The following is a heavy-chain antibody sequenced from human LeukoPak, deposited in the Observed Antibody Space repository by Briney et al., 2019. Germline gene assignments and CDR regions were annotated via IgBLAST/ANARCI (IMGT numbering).Heavy chain of an antibody. V-gene: IGHV3-30*02. CDR3: AKDIYCSSTSCPPDAFDI. CDR2: IRYDGSNK. J-gene: IGHJ3*02. Sequence: GGSLRLSCAASGFTFSSYGMHWVRQAPGKGREWVAFIRYDGSNKYYADSVKGRFTISRDNSKNTLYLQMNSLRAEDTAVYYCAKDIYCSSTSCPPDAFDIWGQGTMVTVSS. CDR1: GFTFSSYG. D-gene: IGHD2-2*01.